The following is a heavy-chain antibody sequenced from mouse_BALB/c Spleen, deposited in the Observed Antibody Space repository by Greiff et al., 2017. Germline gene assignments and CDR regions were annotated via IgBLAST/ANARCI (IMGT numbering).Heavy chain of an antibody. CDR3: TREWAAWFAY. CDR2: ISSGGSYT. J-gene: IGHJ3*01. Sequence: EVQRVESGGGLVKPGGSLKLSCAASGFTFSSYTMSWVRQTPEKRLEWVATISSGGSYTYYPDSVKGRFTISRDNAKNTLYLQMSSLKSEDTAMYYCTREWAAWFAYWGQGTLVTVSA. V-gene: IGHV5-6-4*01. CDR1: GFTFSSYT.